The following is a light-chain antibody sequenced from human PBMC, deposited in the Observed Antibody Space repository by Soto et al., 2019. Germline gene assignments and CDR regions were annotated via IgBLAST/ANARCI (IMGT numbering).Light chain of an antibody. CDR2: AAS. CDR1: QSLNFNF. V-gene: IGKV3-20*01. CDR3: QQSCASTT. J-gene: IGKJ4*01. Sequence: IVLPQSPCHLSLFPGERATVSCTASQSLNFNFLGWHRKQSGQPPSLLIYAASTTATGIPDRCSGSGSDIDFTLSISRLEPEDTAVYYCQQSCASTTFGGGTNVEIK.